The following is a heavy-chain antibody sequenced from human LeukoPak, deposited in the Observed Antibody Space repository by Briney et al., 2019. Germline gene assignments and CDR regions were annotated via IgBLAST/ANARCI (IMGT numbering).Heavy chain of an antibody. CDR2: ISSSSSYI. D-gene: IGHD2-2*01. Sequence: PGGSLRLSCAASGLTFSSYSMNWVRQAPGKGLEWVSSISSSSSYIYYADSVKGRFTISRDNAKNSLFLQMNSLRAEDTAVYYCATESTSWSKVDYWGQGTLVTVSS. J-gene: IGHJ4*02. CDR3: ATESTSWSKVDY. CDR1: GLTFSSYS. V-gene: IGHV3-21*01.